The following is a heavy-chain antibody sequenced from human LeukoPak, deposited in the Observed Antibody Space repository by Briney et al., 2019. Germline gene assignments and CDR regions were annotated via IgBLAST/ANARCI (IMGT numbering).Heavy chain of an antibody. Sequence: GGSLRLSCAASGFTFSSYSMNWVRQAPGKGLEWVSSISSSSSYIYYADSVKSRVTISRDNAKNSLYLQMNSLRAEATAVCYCARVRYSSSSHWFDPWGQGTLVTVSS. J-gene: IGHJ5*02. CDR1: GFTFSSYS. CDR3: ARVRYSSSSHWFDP. D-gene: IGHD6-6*01. V-gene: IGHV3-21*01. CDR2: ISSSSSYI.